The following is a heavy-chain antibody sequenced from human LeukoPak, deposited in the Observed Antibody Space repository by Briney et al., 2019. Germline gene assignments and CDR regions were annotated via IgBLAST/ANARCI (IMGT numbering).Heavy chain of an antibody. V-gene: IGHV4-59*01. CDR3: ARVRRDGYNQFDY. CDR2: IYYSGST. CDR1: GGSISSYY. Sequence: SETLSLTCNVSGGSISSYYWSWTRQPPGKGLEWIGYIYYSGSTNYNPSLKSRVTISVDTSKNQFSLKLTSVTAADTAVFYCARVRRDGYNQFDYWGQGTLVTVSS. J-gene: IGHJ4*02. D-gene: IGHD5-24*01.